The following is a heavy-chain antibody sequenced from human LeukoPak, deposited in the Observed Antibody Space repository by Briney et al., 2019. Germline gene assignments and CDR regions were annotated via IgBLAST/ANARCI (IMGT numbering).Heavy chain of an antibody. J-gene: IGHJ4*02. Sequence: PGGSLRLSCAASGFTVGNNYTNWVRQAPGKGLEWVSLIFSHGETSYADSVKGRFTISRDNSKNTLYLQMSGLRVEDTAVYYCARDPPAVSINTYAWGQGTLVTVSS. V-gene: IGHV3-66*01. CDR2: IFSHGET. CDR1: GFTVGNNY. CDR3: ARDPPAVSINTYA. D-gene: IGHD2-8*01.